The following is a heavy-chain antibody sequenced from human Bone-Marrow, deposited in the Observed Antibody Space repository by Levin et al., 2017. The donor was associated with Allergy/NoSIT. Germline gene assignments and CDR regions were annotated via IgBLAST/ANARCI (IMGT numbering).Heavy chain of an antibody. CDR1: GFIFNDHA. D-gene: IGHD1-14*01. CDR2: VSYDGTNK. V-gene: IGHV3-30-3*01. J-gene: IGHJ6*02. CDR3: ARAYRRVSLLGGMDV. Sequence: GESLKISCAVSGFIFNDHAMFWVRQAPDRGLEWVAVVSYDGTNKYYRDSVKGRFTISRDNSKDTLYLQMNSLRTEDTAVYYCARAYRRVSLLGGMDVWGQGATVTVSS.